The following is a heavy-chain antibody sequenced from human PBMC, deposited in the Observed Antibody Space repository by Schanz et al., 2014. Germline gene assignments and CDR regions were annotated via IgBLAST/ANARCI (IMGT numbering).Heavy chain of an antibody. D-gene: IGHD3-10*01. CDR1: GFSLSSYN. CDR2: ISASGGST. J-gene: IGHJ4*02. V-gene: IGHV3-23*04. CDR3: AKDPYGSGNHYTY. Sequence: EVQLVESGGGMIQPGESLRLSCAASGFSLSSYNMNWVRQAPGKGLEWVSAISASGGSTYYADSVKGRFTISRDNSKNTLYVQLNSLRAEDTAVYYCAKDPYGSGNHYTYWGRGALVSVSS.